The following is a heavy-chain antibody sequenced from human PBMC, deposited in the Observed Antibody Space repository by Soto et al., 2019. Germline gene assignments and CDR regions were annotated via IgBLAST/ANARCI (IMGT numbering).Heavy chain of an antibody. V-gene: IGHV1-18*01. Sequence: QVQLVQSGAEVKKPGASVKVSCKASGYTFTSYGISWVRQAPGQGLEWMGWISAYNGNTNYAQKLQGRVTMTTDTSTSTVYMELRSLRSDDTAVYYCAREGYCISTSCYAYYYYGMDVWGQGTTVTVSS. CDR2: ISAYNGNT. CDR1: GYTFTSYG. J-gene: IGHJ6*02. D-gene: IGHD2-2*01. CDR3: AREGYCISTSCYAYYYYGMDV.